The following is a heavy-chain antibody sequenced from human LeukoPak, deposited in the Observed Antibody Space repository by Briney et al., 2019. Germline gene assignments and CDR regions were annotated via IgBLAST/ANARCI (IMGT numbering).Heavy chain of an antibody. D-gene: IGHD3-22*01. J-gene: IGHJ4*02. V-gene: IGHV3-30*03. Sequence: GGSLRLSCAASGFTFSSYGMHWVRQAPGKGLEGVAVISYDGSNKYYADSVKGRFTISRDNSQNTLYLQMNSLRAEDTAVYYCRVVITTTDYWGQGTLVTVSS. CDR1: GFTFSSYG. CDR2: ISYDGSNK. CDR3: RVVITTTDY.